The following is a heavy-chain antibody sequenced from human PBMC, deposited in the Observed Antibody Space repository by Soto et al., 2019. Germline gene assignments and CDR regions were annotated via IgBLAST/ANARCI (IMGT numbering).Heavy chain of an antibody. V-gene: IGHV4-59*01. Sequence: QVQLQESGPGLVKPSETLSLTCTVSGGSISSYYWSWIRQPPGKGLEWIGYIYYSGSTNYNPSLKIRVTISVHTSKTQFSLKLSSVTAADTAVYYCARGVPAATFDYWGQGTLVTVSS. J-gene: IGHJ4*02. CDR1: GGSISSYY. D-gene: IGHD2-2*01. CDR2: IYYSGST. CDR3: ARGVPAATFDY.